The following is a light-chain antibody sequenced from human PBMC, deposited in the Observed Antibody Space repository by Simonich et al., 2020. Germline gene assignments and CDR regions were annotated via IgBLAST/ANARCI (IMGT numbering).Light chain of an antibody. V-gene: IGKV4-1*01. CDR1: QSVLYSSNNKNY. CDR2: WAP. Sequence: DIVMTQSPDSLAVSLGERATINCKPSQSVLYSSNNKNYLAWHQQKPGQPPKLLIYWAPARESGVPDRFSGSGSGTDFTLTISSLQAEDVAVYYCQQYYSTPYTFGQGTKLEIK. CDR3: QQYYSTPYT. J-gene: IGKJ2*01.